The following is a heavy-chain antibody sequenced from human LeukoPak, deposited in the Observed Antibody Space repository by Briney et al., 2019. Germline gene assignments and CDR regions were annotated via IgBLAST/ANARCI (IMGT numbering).Heavy chain of an antibody. J-gene: IGHJ3*02. CDR1: GFTFSSYG. Sequence: PGRSLRLSCAASGFTFSSYGMHWVRQAPGKGLEWVAVIWYDGSNKYYADSVKGRFTISRDNSKNTLYLQMNSLRAEDTAVYYCARDRGYYGSAYDAFDIWGQGTMVTASS. D-gene: IGHD3-10*01. CDR3: ARDRGYYGSAYDAFDI. CDR2: IWYDGSNK. V-gene: IGHV3-33*01.